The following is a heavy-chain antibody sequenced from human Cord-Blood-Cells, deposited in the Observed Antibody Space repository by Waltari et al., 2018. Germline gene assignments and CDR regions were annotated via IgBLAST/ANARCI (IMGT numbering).Heavy chain of an antibody. D-gene: IGHD6-13*01. V-gene: IGHV3-43D*04. J-gene: IGHJ4*02. Sequence: EVQLVESGGVVVQPGGYLRLSCAASGFTFADYAMHWVRQAPGKGLEWVSLISWDGGSTYYADSVKGRFTISRDNSKNSLYLQMNSLRAEDTALYYCAKSPGIAAAVGIFDYWGQGTLVTVSS. CDR2: ISWDGGST. CDR1: GFTFADYA. CDR3: AKSPGIAAAVGIFDY.